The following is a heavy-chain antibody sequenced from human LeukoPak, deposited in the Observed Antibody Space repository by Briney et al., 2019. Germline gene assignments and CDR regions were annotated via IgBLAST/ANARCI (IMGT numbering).Heavy chain of an antibody. CDR3: ARGAVPARVVYFDY. V-gene: IGHV3-30-3*01. J-gene: IGHJ4*02. Sequence: GGSLRLSCAASGFTFSSYAMHWVRQAPGKGLEWVAVISYDGSNKNYADSVKGRFTIARDNSKNTLYLQMNSLRAEDTAVYYCARGAVPARVVYFDYWGQGTLVSVSS. CDR1: GFTFSSYA. CDR2: ISYDGSNK. D-gene: IGHD1-1*01.